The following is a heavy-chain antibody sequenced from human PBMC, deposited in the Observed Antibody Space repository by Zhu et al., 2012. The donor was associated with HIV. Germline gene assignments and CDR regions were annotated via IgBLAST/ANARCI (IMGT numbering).Heavy chain of an antibody. Sequence: QVQLQESGPGLVKPSETLSLTCTVSGGSVSSGSYYWSWIRQPPGKGLEWIGYIYYSGSTNYNPSLKSRVTISVDTSKNQFSLKLSSVTAADTAVYYCARMPWGYSYGYDYWAREPWSPSPQ. CDR1: GGSVSSGSYY. CDR3: ARMPWGYSYGYDY. V-gene: IGHV4-61*01. CDR2: IYYSGST. J-gene: IGHJ4*02. D-gene: IGHD5-18*01.